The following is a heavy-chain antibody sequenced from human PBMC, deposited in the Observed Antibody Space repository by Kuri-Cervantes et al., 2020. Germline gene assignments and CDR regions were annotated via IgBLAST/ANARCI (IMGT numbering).Heavy chain of an antibody. CDR1: GFSFSDYY. CDR2: ISGSGITI. Sequence: GESLKISCAASGFSFSDYYMNWIRQAPGKGLEWVSYISGSGITIYYADSVKGRFTISRDNSKNTLYLQMNSLRAEDTAVYYCAKEWSGGYSYGPTGMDVWGQGTTVTVSS. CDR3: AKEWSGGYSYGPTGMDV. V-gene: IGHV3-11*04. J-gene: IGHJ6*02. D-gene: IGHD5-18*01.